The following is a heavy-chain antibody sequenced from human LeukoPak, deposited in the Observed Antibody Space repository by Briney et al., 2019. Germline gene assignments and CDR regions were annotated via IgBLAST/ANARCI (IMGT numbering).Heavy chain of an antibody. CDR1: GGSISSGGYY. D-gene: IGHD6-13*01. Sequence: PSQTLSLTCTVSGGSISSGGYYWSWIRQPPGKGLEWIGYIYHSGSTYYNPSLKSRVTISVDRSKNQFSLKLSSVTAADTAVYYCARFPPHDGYSSSWYDLDYYYYYMDVWGKGTTVTVSS. J-gene: IGHJ6*03. CDR3: ARFPPHDGYSSSWYDLDYYYYYMDV. CDR2: IYHSGST. V-gene: IGHV4-30-2*02.